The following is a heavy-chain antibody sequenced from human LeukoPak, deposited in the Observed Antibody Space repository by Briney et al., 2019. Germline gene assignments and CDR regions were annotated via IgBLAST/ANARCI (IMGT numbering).Heavy chain of an antibody. CDR1: GFSFSDYS. J-gene: IGHJ5*02. D-gene: IGHD3-16*01. V-gene: IGHV3-11*01. CDR3: VRSSWGTPDP. Sequence: GGSLRLSCAASGFSFSDYSMSWLRQAPGKGLEWVSYISASGSDMYYTDSVKGRFTISRDNVKNSIYLQMNSLRAEDTAVYYCVRSSWGTPDPRGQGTLVSVSS. CDR2: ISASGSDM.